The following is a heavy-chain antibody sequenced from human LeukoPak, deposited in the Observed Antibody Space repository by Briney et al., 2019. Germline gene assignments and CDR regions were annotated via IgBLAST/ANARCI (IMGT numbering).Heavy chain of an antibody. Sequence: SETLSLTCAVYGGSCSGYYWSWIRQPPGKGLEWIGEINHSGSTNYNPSLKSRVTISVDTSKNQFSLKLSSVTAADTAVYYCARVRSGAAAGRWEIYYYYYYMDVWGKGTTVTVSS. J-gene: IGHJ6*03. CDR3: ARVRSGAAAGRWEIYYYYYYMDV. V-gene: IGHV4-34*01. D-gene: IGHD6-13*01. CDR2: INHSGST. CDR1: GGSCSGYY.